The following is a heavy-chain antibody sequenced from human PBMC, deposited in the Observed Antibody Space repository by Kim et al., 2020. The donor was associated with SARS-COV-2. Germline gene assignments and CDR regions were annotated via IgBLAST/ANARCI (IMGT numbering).Heavy chain of an antibody. CDR3: ARGDDSSSLYYSDY. J-gene: IGHJ4*02. Sequence: ASVKVSCKASGHTFTSYGINWVRQAPGQGLEWMGWISAYNGNTKYARKLQGRVTMTTDTSTSTAYMELRSLRSDDTAVYYCARGDDSSSLYYSDYWGQGTLVTVS. D-gene: IGHD6-13*01. V-gene: IGHV1-18*04. CDR2: ISAYNGNT. CDR1: GHTFTSYG.